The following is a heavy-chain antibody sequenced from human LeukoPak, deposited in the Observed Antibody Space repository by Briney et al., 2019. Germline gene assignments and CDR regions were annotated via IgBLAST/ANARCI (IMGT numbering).Heavy chain of an antibody. CDR3: ARREYYDFWSDKDWFDP. V-gene: IGHV4-4*02. Sequence: PSGTLSLTCAVSGGSISSSNWWSWVRQPPGKGLEWIGEIYHSGSTNYNPSLKSRVTISVDKSKNQFPLKLSSVTAADTAVYYCARREYYDFWSDKDWFDPWGQGTLVTVSS. CDR2: IYHSGST. D-gene: IGHD3-3*01. CDR1: GGSISSSNW. J-gene: IGHJ5*02.